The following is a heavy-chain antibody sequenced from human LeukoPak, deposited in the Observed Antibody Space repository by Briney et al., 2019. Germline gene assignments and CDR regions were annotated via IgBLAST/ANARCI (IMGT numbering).Heavy chain of an antibody. J-gene: IGHJ4*02. CDR3: ARAPYDILTGYYAFFDY. V-gene: IGHV4-30-2*01. CDR1: GVSISSGGYS. Sequence: SSETLSLTCAVSGVSISSGGYSWSWLRQPPGKGLEWIGYIYHSGSTYYNPSLKSRVTISVDRSKNQFSLKLSSVTAADTAVYYCARAPYDILTGYYAFFDYWGQGTLVTVSS. D-gene: IGHD3-9*01. CDR2: IYHSGST.